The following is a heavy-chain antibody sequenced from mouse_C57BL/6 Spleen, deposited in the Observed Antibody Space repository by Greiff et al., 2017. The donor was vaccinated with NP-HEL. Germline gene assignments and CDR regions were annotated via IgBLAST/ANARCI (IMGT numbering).Heavy chain of an antibody. J-gene: IGHJ4*01. CDR3: ARGERIGDGPFYYAMDY. V-gene: IGHV1-80*01. CDR1: GYAFSSYW. Sequence: QVQLQQSGAELVKPGASVKISCKASGYAFSSYWMNWVKQRPGKGLEWIGQIYPGDGDTNYNGKFKGKATLTADKSSSTAYMQLSSLTSEDSAVYFCARGERIGDGPFYYAMDYWGQGTSVTVSS. D-gene: IGHD1-2*01. CDR2: IYPGDGDT.